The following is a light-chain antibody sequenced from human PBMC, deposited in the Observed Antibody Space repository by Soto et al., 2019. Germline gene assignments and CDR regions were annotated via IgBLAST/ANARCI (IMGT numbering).Light chain of an antibody. CDR2: GTT. CDR3: QRYGRPVT. V-gene: IGKV3-20*01. CDR1: QSVSSSY. Sequence: VLTQSPGALSLSPGERATLSCRTSQSVSSSYLAWYQHKPGRAPRLLIDGTTSSATGIPDRFSGSGSGTNLTITISRLEHEDLEVYYWQRYGRPVTFGQGTKVDIK. J-gene: IGKJ1*01.